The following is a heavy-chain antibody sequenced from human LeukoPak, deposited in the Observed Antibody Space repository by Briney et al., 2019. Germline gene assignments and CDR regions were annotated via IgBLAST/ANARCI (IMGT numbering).Heavy chain of an antibody. D-gene: IGHD3-22*01. CDR2: ISGSGGST. J-gene: IGHJ4*02. CDR3: AKDYYDSSGYYIPPSYFDY. Sequence: GGSLRLSCAASGFTFSSYGMSWVRQAPGKGLEWVSAISGSGGSTYYADSVKGRFTISRGNSKNTLYLQMNSLRAEDTAVYYCAKDYYDSSGYYIPPSYFDYWGQGTLVTVSS. CDR1: GFTFSSYG. V-gene: IGHV3-23*01.